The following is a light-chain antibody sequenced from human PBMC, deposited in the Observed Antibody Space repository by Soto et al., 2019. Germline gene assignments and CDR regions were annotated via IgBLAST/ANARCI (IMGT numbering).Light chain of an antibody. CDR1: QSVSSSY. J-gene: IGKJ4*01. V-gene: IGKV3-20*01. Sequence: EVVLTQSPGTLSLSPGERATLSCRASQSVSSSYLAWYRQKPGQAPRLLIDGASSRATGIPDRFSGSGSGTDFTLTISRLEPEDFALYYCQQYGSSPLTFGGGAKVEIK. CDR2: GAS. CDR3: QQYGSSPLT.